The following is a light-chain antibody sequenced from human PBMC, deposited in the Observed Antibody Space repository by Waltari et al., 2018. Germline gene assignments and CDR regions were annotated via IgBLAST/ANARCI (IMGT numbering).Light chain of an antibody. J-gene: IGKJ4*01. CDR3: QQYGSSPVT. Sequence: DIQMTQSPSTLSASIGDRVTITCRASQSGSRWLAWYQQKSGKAPKVLIYDASSLESGVPSRFSGSGSGTEFTLTISRLEPEDFAVYYCQQYGSSPVTFGGGTKVEIK. V-gene: IGKV1-5*01. CDR2: DAS. CDR1: QSGSRW.